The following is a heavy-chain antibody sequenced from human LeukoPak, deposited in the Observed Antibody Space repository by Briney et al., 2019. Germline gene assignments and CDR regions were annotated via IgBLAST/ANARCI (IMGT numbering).Heavy chain of an antibody. CDR2: ISSGSSTI. CDR3: VKGPSSNVWSYTDY. J-gene: IGHJ4*02. CDR1: GFTFSSYS. Sequence: GGSLRLSCAASGFTFSSYSMNWVRQAPGKGLEWVSYISSGSSTIYYADSVKGRFTISRDNSENTLYLQLNGLRAEDTAVYYCVKGPSSNVWSYTDYWGQGTLVTVSS. V-gene: IGHV3-48*01. D-gene: IGHD2-2*01.